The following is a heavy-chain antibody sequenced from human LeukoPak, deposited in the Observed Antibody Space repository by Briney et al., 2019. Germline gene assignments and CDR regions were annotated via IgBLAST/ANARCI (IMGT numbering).Heavy chain of an antibody. J-gene: IGHJ4*02. D-gene: IGHD5-18*01. Sequence: PGGSLRLSCAASGFTFSSYSMNWVRQAPGKGLEWVSYISSSSSTIYYADSVKGRFTISRDNAKNSLYLQMNSLRAEDTAVYYCARDRAEGYSYGFFIGYFDYWGQGTLVTVSS. V-gene: IGHV3-48*04. CDR1: GFTFSSYS. CDR2: ISSSSSTI. CDR3: ARDRAEGYSYGFFIGYFDY.